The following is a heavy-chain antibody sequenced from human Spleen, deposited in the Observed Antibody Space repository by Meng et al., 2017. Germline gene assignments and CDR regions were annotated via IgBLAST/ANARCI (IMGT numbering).Heavy chain of an antibody. CDR1: GFTFDDYA. V-gene: IGHV3-43D*03. CDR2: ISWDGGST. D-gene: IGHD5-24*01. Sequence: LSLTCAASGFTFDDYAMHWVRQAPGKGLEWVSLISWDGGSTYYADSVKGRFTISRDNSKNSLYLQMNSLRAEDTALYYCAKDFGDGYNYNFDYWGQGTLVTVSS. CDR3: AKDFGDGYNYNFDY. J-gene: IGHJ4*02.